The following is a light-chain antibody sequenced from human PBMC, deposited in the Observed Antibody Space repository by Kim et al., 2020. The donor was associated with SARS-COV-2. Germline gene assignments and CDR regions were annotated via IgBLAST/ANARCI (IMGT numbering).Light chain of an antibody. CDR3: QQYHNFRWT. CDR1: QRVDSVY. CDR2: ATS. V-gene: IGKV3-20*01. J-gene: IGKJ1*01. Sequence: ELVLTQSPGTLSLSPGERATLSCRASQRVDSVYLGWYQQKPGQAPRLVMSATSRRATGTPDRFSGSGSGTDFTLTISRLEPEDFAVYYCQQYHNFRWTFGQGTKVDIK.